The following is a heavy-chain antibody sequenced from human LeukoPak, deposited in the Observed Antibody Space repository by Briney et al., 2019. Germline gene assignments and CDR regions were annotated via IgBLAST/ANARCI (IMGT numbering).Heavy chain of an antibody. V-gene: IGHV1-2*02. CDR1: GYTFTGYY. D-gene: IGHD5-12*01. Sequence: ASVKVSCKASGYTFTGYYMHWVRQAPGQGLEWMGWINPNSGGTNYAQKFQGRFTMTRDTSISTAYMELSRLRSDDTAVYYCAKAPFVVDHTWFDPWGQGTLVAVST. CDR2: INPNSGGT. CDR3: AKAPFVVDHTWFDP. J-gene: IGHJ5*02.